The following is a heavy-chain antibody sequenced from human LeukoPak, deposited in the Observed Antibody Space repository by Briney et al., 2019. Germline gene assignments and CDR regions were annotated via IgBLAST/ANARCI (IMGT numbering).Heavy chain of an antibody. D-gene: IGHD3-9*01. CDR2: VSTYHGNT. CDR3: ARDRATLRGNNYDLLTGYYTGWDY. Sequence: ASVKVSCKTSGYTFSSYGISWVRQAPGQGLEWMGWVSTYHGNTNYAQKLQGRVTMTTDKSTSTAYMELRSLRSDDTAVYYCARDRATLRGNNYDLLTGYYTGWDYWAQGTLVSVSS. J-gene: IGHJ4*02. V-gene: IGHV1-18*01. CDR1: GYTFSSYG.